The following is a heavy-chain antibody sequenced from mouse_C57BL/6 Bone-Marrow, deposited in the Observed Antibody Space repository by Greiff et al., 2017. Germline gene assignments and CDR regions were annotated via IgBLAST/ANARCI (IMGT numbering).Heavy chain of an antibody. V-gene: IGHV7-1*01. CDR1: GFTFSDFY. D-gene: IGHD1-1*01. CDR3: AREPHYYGSSYHWYFDV. J-gene: IGHJ1*03. CDR2: SRNKANDYTT. Sequence: EVQGVESGGGLVQSGRSLRLSCATSGFTFSDFYMEWVRQAPGKGLEWIAASRNKANDYTTEYSASVKGRFIVSRDTSQSILYLQMNALRAEDTAIYYCAREPHYYGSSYHWYFDVWGTGTTVTVSS.